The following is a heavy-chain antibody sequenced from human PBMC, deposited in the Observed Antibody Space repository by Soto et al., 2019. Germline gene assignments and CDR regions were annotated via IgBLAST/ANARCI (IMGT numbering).Heavy chain of an antibody. D-gene: IGHD3-3*01. J-gene: IGHJ4*02. CDR3: ARGGVSARTFDY. CDR2: IYPSDSDT. Sequence: GESLKISCKGSGYNFAVYWIAWVRQMPGKCLELMGIIYPSDSDTRYRPSFQGQVTISADKSISSAYLHWSSLRASDTAMYYCARGGVSARTFDYWGQGTPVTVSS. CDR1: GYNFAVYW. V-gene: IGHV5-51*01.